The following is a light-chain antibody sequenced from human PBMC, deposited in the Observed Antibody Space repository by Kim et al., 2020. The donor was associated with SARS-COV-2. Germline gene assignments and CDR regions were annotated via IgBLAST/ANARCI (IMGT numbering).Light chain of an antibody. CDR2: GAF. CDR1: QSVGSK. Sequence: EIVMTQSPATLSVSPGERATLSCRASQSVGSKLAWYQQKPGQSPRLLIYGAFIGATGIAARFSGSGSGTEFTLTISSLQSEDFAVYYCQQYNDWPLTFGGGTKVDIK. CDR3: QQYNDWPLT. V-gene: IGKV3-15*01. J-gene: IGKJ4*01.